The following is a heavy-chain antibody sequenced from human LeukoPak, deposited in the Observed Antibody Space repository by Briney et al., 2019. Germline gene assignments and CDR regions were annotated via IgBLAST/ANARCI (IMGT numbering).Heavy chain of an antibody. CDR1: GFTFDDYA. J-gene: IGHJ4*02. CDR2: ISWNSGST. Sequence: GRSLRLSCAASGFTFDDYAMHWVRQVPGKGLEWVSGISWNSGSTGYTDSVKGRFTISRDNAKNSLCLQMNSLRAEDTALYYCATGRGSNWNYDYFDYWGQGTLVTVSS. D-gene: IGHD1-7*01. CDR3: ATGRGSNWNYDYFDY. V-gene: IGHV3-9*01.